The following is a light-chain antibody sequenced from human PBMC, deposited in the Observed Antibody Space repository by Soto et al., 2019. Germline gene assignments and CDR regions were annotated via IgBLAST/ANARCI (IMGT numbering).Light chain of an antibody. CDR3: QYNNF. V-gene: IGKV1-5*01. J-gene: IGKJ2*01. CDR2: DVS. CDR1: HSLNNW. Sequence: DLQLTQSPSTLSASVGDRVTITCRATHSLNNWLSWYQQRSGNAPRVLIEDVSILESGVPSRFSGSGSGTEFTLTISSLQPDDFATYYCQYNNFFGQGTKLEIK.